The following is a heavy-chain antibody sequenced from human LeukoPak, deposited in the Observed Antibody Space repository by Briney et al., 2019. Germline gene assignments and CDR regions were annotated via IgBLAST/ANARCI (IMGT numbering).Heavy chain of an antibody. J-gene: IGHJ3*01. Sequence: SETLSLTCAVYGGSFSGYYWSWIRQPPGKGLEWIGEINHSGSTNYNPSLKSRVTISVDTSKNQFSLSLTSVTAADTAIYYCAREELAAHRGSFTLWGQGSVVSVSS. CDR2: INHSGST. D-gene: IGHD6-6*01. CDR3: AREELAAHRGSFTL. V-gene: IGHV4-34*01. CDR1: GGSFSGYY.